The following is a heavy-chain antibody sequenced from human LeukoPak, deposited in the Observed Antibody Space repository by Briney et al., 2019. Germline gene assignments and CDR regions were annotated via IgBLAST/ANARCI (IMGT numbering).Heavy chain of an antibody. CDR2: IWYDGSNK. V-gene: IGHV3-33*06. Sequence: GGSLRLSCTVSGITVGNFGSYAMSWVRQAPGKGLEWVAVIWYDGSNKYYADSVKGRFTISRDNSKNTLYLQMNSLRAEDTAVYYCAKDRPYYYDSSGYLDYWGQGTLVTVSS. CDR1: GITVGNFGSYA. J-gene: IGHJ4*02. CDR3: AKDRPYYYDSSGYLDY. D-gene: IGHD3-22*01.